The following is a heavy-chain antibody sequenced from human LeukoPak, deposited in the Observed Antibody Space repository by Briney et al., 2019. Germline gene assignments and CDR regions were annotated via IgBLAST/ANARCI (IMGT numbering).Heavy chain of an antibody. CDR2: IYYSGST. V-gene: IGHV4-31*03. J-gene: IGHJ4*02. Sequence: SETLSLTCTVSGGSISSGGYYWSWIRQHPGKGLEWIGYIYYSGSTYYNPSLKSRVTISVDTSKNQFSLKLSSVTAADTAVYYCAREERPYYYDSSGPVYFDYWGQGTLVTVSS. CDR3: AREERPYYYDSSGPVYFDY. CDR1: GGSISSGGYY. D-gene: IGHD3-22*01.